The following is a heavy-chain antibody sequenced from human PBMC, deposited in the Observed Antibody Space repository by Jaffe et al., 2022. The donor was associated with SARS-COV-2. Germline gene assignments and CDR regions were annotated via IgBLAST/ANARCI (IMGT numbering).Heavy chain of an antibody. CDR3: ARYLNLGDAFDI. CDR2: IYYSGNT. CDR1: PGSISSADYY. J-gene: IGHJ3*02. V-gene: IGHV4-31*03. Sequence: QVHLQESGPGLVKPSQTLSVTCTVSPGSISSADYYWGWIRQHPGKGLEWIGYIYYSGNTYYNPSLKSRVTISLDTSKKQFSVRLSSLTDADTAVYYCARYLNLGDAFDIWGQGTMVTVSS.